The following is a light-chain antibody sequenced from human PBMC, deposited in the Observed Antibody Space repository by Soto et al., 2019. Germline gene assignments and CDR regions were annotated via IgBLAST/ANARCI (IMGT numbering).Light chain of an antibody. CDR3: QKYNSVPFT. CDR1: QGITNH. V-gene: IGKV1-27*01. Sequence: DIQMTQSPSSLSASVGDRVAITCRASQGITNHLAWYQQKPGKVPKLLIYAASTLQSGVPSRFSGSGSGTDFTLIISSLQPEDVATYYCQKYNSVPFTFGPGTKVDIK. CDR2: AAS. J-gene: IGKJ3*01.